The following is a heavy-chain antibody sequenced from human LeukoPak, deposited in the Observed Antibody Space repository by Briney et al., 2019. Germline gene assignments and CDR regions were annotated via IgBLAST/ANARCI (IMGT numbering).Heavy chain of an antibody. V-gene: IGHV3-23*01. CDR3: AKGREMSRITMVRGVPDAFDI. CDR2: NSGSGGST. D-gene: IGHD3-10*01. CDR1: GFTFSSYA. Sequence: GGSPRLSYAASGFTFSSYAMSWVRQAPGKGLEWVSANSGSGGSTYYADSVKGRFTISRDNSKNTLYLQMNSLRAEDTAVYYCAKGREMSRITMVRGVPDAFDIWGQGTMVTVSS. J-gene: IGHJ3*02.